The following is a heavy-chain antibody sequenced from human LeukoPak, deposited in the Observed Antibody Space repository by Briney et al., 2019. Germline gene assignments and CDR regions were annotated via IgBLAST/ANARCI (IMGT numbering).Heavy chain of an antibody. J-gene: IGHJ4*02. CDR2: IYPGDSDT. D-gene: IGHD1-26*01. V-gene: IGHV5-51*01. CDR3: ARTWYSGSYQYYFDY. CDR1: GYNFTNYW. Sequence: GESLKISCKGSGYNFTNYWIGWVRQMPGKGLEWMGIIYPGDSDTRYSPSFQGQVTISADKSISTAYLQWSSLKASDTAMYYCARTWYSGSYQYYFDYWGQGTLVTVSS.